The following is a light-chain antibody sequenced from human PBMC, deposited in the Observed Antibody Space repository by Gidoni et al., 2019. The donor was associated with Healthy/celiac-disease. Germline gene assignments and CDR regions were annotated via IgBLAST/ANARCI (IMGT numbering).Light chain of an antibody. CDR3: QQRSNWPRWT. CDR1: QSVSSY. Sequence: EIVLTQSPATLSLSPGERATLPCRASQSVSSYLAWYQQKPGQAPRLLIYDASNRATGTPARFSGSGSGTDFTLTISSLEPEDFAVYYCQQRSNWPRWTFGQGTKVEIK. J-gene: IGKJ1*01. V-gene: IGKV3-11*01. CDR2: DAS.